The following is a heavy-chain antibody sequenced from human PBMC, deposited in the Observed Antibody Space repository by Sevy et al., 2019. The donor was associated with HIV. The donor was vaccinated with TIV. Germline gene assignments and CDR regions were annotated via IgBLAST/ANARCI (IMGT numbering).Heavy chain of an antibody. CDR1: GYNFTGDY. J-gene: IGHJ1*01. CDR2: IDTKSDGT. CDR3: ARRGGFLNFWSPSYTLREYFQQ. Sequence: ASVKVSCKGSGYNFTGDYIHWVRQAPGQGPEWMGRIDTKSDGTSYAPKFQGRVTMTRDTSITTAYMELTGLKSDDTAVYYCARRGGFLNFWSPSYTLREYFQQWGQGTLVTVSS. V-gene: IGHV1-2*06. D-gene: IGHD3-3*01.